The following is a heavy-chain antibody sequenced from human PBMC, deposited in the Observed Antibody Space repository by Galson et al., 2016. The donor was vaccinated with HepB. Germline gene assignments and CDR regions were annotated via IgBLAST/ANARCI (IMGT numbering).Heavy chain of an antibody. V-gene: IGHV4-59*01. CDR2: IHYSGSP. J-gene: IGHJ5*02. Sequence: ETLSLTCTVSGGSISNYYWTWIRRPPGKGLEWIGYIHYSGSPNYNPSLKSRVTISVDTSKNQFSLKLASVTGADTAVYYGAKFAAGFFRGWFDPWGQGTPVTVSS. CDR3: AKFAAGFFRGWFDP. CDR1: GGSISNYY. D-gene: IGHD3-3*01.